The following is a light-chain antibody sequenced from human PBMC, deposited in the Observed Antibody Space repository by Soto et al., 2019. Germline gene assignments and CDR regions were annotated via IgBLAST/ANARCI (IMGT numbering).Light chain of an antibody. V-gene: IGKV3-15*01. CDR2: GAS. J-gene: IGKJ2*01. CDR3: QQYNNWPPEDT. Sequence: EIVMTQSPATLSVSPGERATLSCRASQSVNSNLAWYQHKPGQAPRLLIYGASTRATGIPARFSGSGSETEFTLTISSLQPEDFAVYYCQQYNNWPPEDTFGQGTKLEIK. CDR1: QSVNSN.